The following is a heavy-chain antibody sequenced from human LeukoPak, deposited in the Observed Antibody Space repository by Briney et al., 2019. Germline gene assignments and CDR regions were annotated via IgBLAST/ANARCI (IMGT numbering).Heavy chain of an antibody. CDR2: IYYSGST. Sequence: SETLSLTCTVSGGTISGYYWSWIRQPPGKGPEWIGYIYYSGSTNYNPSLKSRVTISVDTSKNQFSLKMNSVTAADTAVYYCARLASSGWSHCDYWGQGTLVTVSS. CDR1: GGTISGYY. V-gene: IGHV4-59*08. CDR3: ARLASSGWSHCDY. D-gene: IGHD6-19*01. J-gene: IGHJ4*02.